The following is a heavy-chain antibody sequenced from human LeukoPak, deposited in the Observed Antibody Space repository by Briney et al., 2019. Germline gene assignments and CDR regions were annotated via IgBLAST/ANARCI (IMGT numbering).Heavy chain of an antibody. V-gene: IGHV3-21*01. CDR1: GFTFSSYS. CDR3: AEDRGTMIVVASGMDV. Sequence: PGGSLTLSCAASGFTFSSYSMNWVRQPPGTGKERVSSISSSSSYIYYADSVKGRFTTSRDNSKNTLYLQMNSLRAEDTAVYYCAEDRGTMIVVASGMDVWGQGTTVTVSS. J-gene: IGHJ6*02. CDR2: ISSSSSYI. D-gene: IGHD3-22*01.